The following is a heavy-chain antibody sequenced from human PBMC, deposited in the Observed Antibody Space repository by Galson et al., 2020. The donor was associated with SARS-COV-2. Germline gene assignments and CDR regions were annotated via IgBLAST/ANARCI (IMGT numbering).Heavy chain of an antibody. J-gene: IGHJ6*02. CDR2: ISYDGSNK. Sequence: GGSLRLSCAASGFTFSSYVMHLVRQAPGKGLEWVAVISYDGSNKYYADSVKGRFTISRDTSKNTLYLQMNRQRAEDTAVYYCAKDDAHDYGDMGMDVWGQGTTVTVSS. CDR3: AKDDAHDYGDMGMDV. D-gene: IGHD4-17*01. V-gene: IGHV3-30*18. CDR1: GFTFSSYV.